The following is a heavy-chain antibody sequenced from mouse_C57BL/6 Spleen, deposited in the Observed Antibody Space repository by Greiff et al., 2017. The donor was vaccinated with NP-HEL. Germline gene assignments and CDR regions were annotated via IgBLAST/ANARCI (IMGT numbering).Heavy chain of an antibody. V-gene: IGHV1-15*01. J-gene: IGHJ4*01. D-gene: IGHD2-5*01. CDR3: TRRSNYGAMDY. CDR2: IDPETGGT. Sequence: QVQLQQSGAELVRPGASVTLSCKASGYTFTDYEMHWVKQTPVHGLEWIGAIDPETGGTAYNQKFKGKAILTADKSSSTAYMELRSLTSEDSAVYYCTRRSNYGAMDYWGQGTSVTVSS. CDR1: GYTFTDYE.